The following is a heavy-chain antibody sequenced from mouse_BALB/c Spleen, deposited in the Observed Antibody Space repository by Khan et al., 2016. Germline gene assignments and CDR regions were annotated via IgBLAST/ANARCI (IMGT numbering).Heavy chain of an antibody. V-gene: IGHV1-9*01. CDR3: VRGAY. CDR2: IIPGTGST. CDR1: GYTFSRYW. J-gene: IGHJ3*01. Sequence: QVQLQQSGAELMKPGASGKISCKATGYTFSRYWIEWVKERPGHGLEWIGEIIPGTGSTNFNEEFKDKATFTAETSSNTIYMQLSSLTSEDSAVYCCVRGAYWGQGTLVTVSA.